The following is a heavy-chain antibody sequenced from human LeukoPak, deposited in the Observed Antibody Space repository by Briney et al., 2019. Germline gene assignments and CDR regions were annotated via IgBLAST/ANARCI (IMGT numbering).Heavy chain of an antibody. Sequence: ASVKVSCKASGGTFSSYAINWVRQAPGQGLEWMGGIIPIFGTANYAQKFQGRVTITADESTGTAYMELSSLRSEDTAVYYCARENSGSYRTAFDYWGQGTLVTVSS. CDR1: GGTFSSYA. CDR2: IIPIFGTA. J-gene: IGHJ4*02. CDR3: ARENSGSYRTAFDY. V-gene: IGHV1-69*13. D-gene: IGHD1-26*01.